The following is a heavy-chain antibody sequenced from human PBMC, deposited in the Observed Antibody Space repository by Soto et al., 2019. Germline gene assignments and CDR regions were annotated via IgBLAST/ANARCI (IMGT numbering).Heavy chain of an antibody. CDR2: INHSGST. V-gene: IGHV4-34*01. D-gene: IGHD3-16*01. CDR1: GGSFSGYY. J-gene: IGHJ4*02. CDR3: ARVAREGEIDY. Sequence: SETLSLTCAVYGGSFSGYYWSWIRQPPGKGLEWIGEINHSGSTNYNPSLKSRVTISVDTSKNQFSLKLSSVTAADTAVYYCARVAREGEIDYWGQGXLVTVYS.